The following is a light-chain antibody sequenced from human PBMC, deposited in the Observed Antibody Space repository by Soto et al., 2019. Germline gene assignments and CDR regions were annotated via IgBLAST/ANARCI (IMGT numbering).Light chain of an antibody. Sequence: ETVLTQSPATVSLSPGDRATLSCRASETVTGKYLAWYQQKVGQAPRLLIFAASNRATGIPDRFSGSGSGTDFTLTISRLEPEDFAMYFCQQYSSPPQTFGQGTKVDIK. CDR1: ETVTGKY. CDR3: QQYSSPPQT. CDR2: AAS. V-gene: IGKV3-20*01. J-gene: IGKJ1*01.